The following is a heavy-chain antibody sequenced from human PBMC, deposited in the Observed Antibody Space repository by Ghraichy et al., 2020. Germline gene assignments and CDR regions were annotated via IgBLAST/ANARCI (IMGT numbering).Heavy chain of an antibody. Sequence: ASVKVSCKASGYTFTSYDINWVRQATGQGLEWMGWMNPNSGNTGYAQKFQGRVTMTRNTSISTAYMELSSLGSEDTAVYYCARGRMDTAMVILGYWGQGTLVTVSS. D-gene: IGHD5-18*01. CDR1: GYTFTSYD. CDR2: MNPNSGNT. V-gene: IGHV1-8*01. CDR3: ARGRMDTAMVILGY. J-gene: IGHJ4*02.